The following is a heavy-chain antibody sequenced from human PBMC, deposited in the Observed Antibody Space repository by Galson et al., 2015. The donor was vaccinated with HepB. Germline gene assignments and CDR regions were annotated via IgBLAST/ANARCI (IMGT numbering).Heavy chain of an antibody. CDR1: GFTVSSNY. CDR2: IYSGGST. D-gene: IGHD1-26*01. CDR3: ASGSMGGGYMDV. V-gene: IGHV3-53*01. Sequence: SLRLSCAASGFTVSSNYMSWVRQAPGKGLEWVSVIYSGGSTYYADAVKGRFTISRDNSKNTLYRQKNSLRAEDTAVYYCASGSMGGGYMDVWGKGTMVTVSS. J-gene: IGHJ6*03.